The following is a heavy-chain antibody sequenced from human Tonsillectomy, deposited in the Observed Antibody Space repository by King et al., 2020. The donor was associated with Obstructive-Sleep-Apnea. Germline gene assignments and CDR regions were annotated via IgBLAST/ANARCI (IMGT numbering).Heavy chain of an antibody. CDR3: ARATGMTTVIGDWFDP. CDR1: VGSISSSSYY. V-gene: IGHV4-39*07. Sequence: QLQESGPGLVKPSETLSLTCTVSVGSISSSSYYWGWIRQTPGKGLEWIGRIYYTGGTYYNPSLKSRVIISVDKSKKHFSLKLSSVTAADTAVYYCARATGMTTVIGDWFDPWGQGTLVTVSS. J-gene: IGHJ5*02. D-gene: IGHD4-11*01. CDR2: IYYTGGT.